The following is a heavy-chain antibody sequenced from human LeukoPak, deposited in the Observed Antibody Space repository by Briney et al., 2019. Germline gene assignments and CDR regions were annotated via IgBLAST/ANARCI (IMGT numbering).Heavy chain of an antibody. V-gene: IGHV3-23*01. CDR2: LSGSGVYT. CDR3: AKAGVQLWSPAGDY. J-gene: IGHJ4*02. D-gene: IGHD5-18*01. Sequence: GGSLRLSCAASGFTFCSYAMSWVRQAPGRGLEWVSGLSGSGVYTYYADSVKGRFTISRDNSKNTLFLQLNRLRAEDTAMYYCAKAGVQLWSPAGDYWGQGTLVTVSS. CDR1: GFTFCSYA.